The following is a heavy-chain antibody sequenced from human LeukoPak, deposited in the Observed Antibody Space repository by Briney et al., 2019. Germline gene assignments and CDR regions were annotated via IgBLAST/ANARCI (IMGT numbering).Heavy chain of an antibody. Sequence: ASVKVSCKASGYTFTSYGISWVRQAPGQGLEWMGWISAYNGNTNYAQKFQGRVTMTRDTSISTAYMELSRLRSDDTAVYYCARDNTPITIFGVVPDYWGQGTLVTVSS. V-gene: IGHV1-18*01. J-gene: IGHJ4*02. CDR1: GYTFTSYG. CDR2: ISAYNGNT. CDR3: ARDNTPITIFGVVPDY. D-gene: IGHD3-3*01.